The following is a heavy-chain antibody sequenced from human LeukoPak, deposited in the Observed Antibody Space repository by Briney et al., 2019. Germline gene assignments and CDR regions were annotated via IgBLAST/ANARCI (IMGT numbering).Heavy chain of an antibody. J-gene: IGHJ4*02. Sequence: GGSLRLSCAASGFTFRSYSMSWVRQAPGKGLEWVGRIKSKTDGGTTDYAAPVKGKFTISRDDSKNTLYLQMNSLKTEDTAVYYCTTSACTNGVCYTSVDYWGQGTLVTVSS. D-gene: IGHD2-8*01. CDR2: IKSKTDGGTT. V-gene: IGHV3-15*01. CDR1: GFTFRSYS. CDR3: TTSACTNGVCYTSVDY.